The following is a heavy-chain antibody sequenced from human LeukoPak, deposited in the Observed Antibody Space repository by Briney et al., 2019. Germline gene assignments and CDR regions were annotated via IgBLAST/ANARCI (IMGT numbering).Heavy chain of an antibody. Sequence: PSETLSLTCTVSGGSISSGGYYWSWIRHLPGKGLEWIGYIYHTGSTYYNPSLKSRVIMSVDRSKNQFSLQLNSVTAADTAVHYCARSLSIYRYFDYWGQGTLVTVSS. CDR3: ARSLSIYRYFDY. CDR1: GGSISSGGYY. V-gene: IGHV4-31*03. J-gene: IGHJ4*02. CDR2: IYHTGST. D-gene: IGHD4-11*01.